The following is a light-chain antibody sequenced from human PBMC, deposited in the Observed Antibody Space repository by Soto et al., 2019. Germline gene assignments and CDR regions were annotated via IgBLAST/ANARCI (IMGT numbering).Light chain of an antibody. CDR3: QQYDSNWT. J-gene: IGKJ1*01. Sequence: EIVLTQSPATLSLSPGERASLSCRASQSVSSYLAWYQQKPGQAPRLLIYDASNRATGIPARFSGSGSGTEFTLTITSLQPDDFATYYCQQYDSNWTFGQGAKV. V-gene: IGKV3-11*01. CDR1: QSVSSY. CDR2: DAS.